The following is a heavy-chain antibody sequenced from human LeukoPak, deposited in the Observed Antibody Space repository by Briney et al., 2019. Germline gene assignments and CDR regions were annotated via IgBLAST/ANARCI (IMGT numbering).Heavy chain of an antibody. V-gene: IGHV3-30*04. CDR3: ATDGESDDILTGYKHFDY. CDR1: GFTFSSYA. CDR2: ISYDGSDK. J-gene: IGHJ4*02. Sequence: PGGSLRLSCAASGFTFSSYAMYWVRQAPGKGLEWVAVISYDGSDKFYADSVKGRFTISRDSSKNTLYLQMNSLRPEDTAVYYCATDGESDDILTGYKHFDYWGQGTLVTVSS. D-gene: IGHD3-9*01.